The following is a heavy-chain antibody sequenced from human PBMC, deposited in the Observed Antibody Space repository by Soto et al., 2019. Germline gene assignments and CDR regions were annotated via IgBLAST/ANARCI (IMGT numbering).Heavy chain of an antibody. CDR1: GGTFSSYA. CDR3: ASRDYGMDV. J-gene: IGHJ6*02. V-gene: IGHV1-69*12. Sequence: QVQLVQSGAEVKTPGSSVKVSCKASGGTFSSYAISWVRQAPGQGREWMGGIIPIFGKANYAQNFQGRVTITADESTSTAYMELSSLRSEDTAVYYCASRDYGMDVWGQGTTVTVSS. CDR2: IIPIFGKA.